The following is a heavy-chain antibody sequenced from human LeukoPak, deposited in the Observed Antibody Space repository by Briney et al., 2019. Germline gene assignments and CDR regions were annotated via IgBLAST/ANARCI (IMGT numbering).Heavy chain of an antibody. Sequence: ASVKVSCKASGYTFTGYYMHWVRQAPGQGPEWMGWINPNSGGTNYAQKFQGRVTMTRDTSISTAYMELSRLRSDDTAVYYCARDLAPFEYCSSTSCYINAFDIWGQGTMVTVSS. J-gene: IGHJ3*02. V-gene: IGHV1-2*02. CDR1: GYTFTGYY. CDR3: ARDLAPFEYCSSTSCYINAFDI. D-gene: IGHD2-2*02. CDR2: INPNSGGT.